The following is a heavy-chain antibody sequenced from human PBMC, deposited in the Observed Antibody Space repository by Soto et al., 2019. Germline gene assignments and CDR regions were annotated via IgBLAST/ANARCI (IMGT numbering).Heavy chain of an antibody. J-gene: IGHJ4*02. D-gene: IGHD3-16*01. V-gene: IGHV1-69*06. CDR3: TKGATSPFDS. CDR2: IIPIFGTA. Sequence: PVKGSCKAAGCTFSSYSIGWVRQAPGQGLEWMGGIIPIFGTANYAQKFQGRVTITADKSTSTAYLHLLNLKASDTAIYYCTKGATSPFDSRGQETRVTVSS. CDR1: GCTFSSYS.